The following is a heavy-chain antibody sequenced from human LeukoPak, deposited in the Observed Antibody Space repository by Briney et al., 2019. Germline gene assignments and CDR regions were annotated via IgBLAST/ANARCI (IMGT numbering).Heavy chain of an antibody. J-gene: IGHJ4*02. D-gene: IGHD3-9*01. Sequence: GRSLRPSCAASGFTFSSYSMNWVRHAPGNWLEWDSSIRSSSSYIYYADSVTGRFTISRDNAKSSLYLPMNSLRAEDTAVYYCATDWLPPQPSDYWGQGTLVTVSS. CDR1: GFTFSSYS. V-gene: IGHV3-21*01. CDR3: ATDWLPPQPSDY. CDR2: IRSSSSYI.